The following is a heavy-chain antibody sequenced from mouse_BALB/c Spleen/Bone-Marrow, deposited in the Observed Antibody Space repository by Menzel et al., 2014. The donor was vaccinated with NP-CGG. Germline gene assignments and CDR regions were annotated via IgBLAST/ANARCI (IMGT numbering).Heavy chain of an antibody. D-gene: IGHD1-1*01. J-gene: IGHJ1*01. CDR2: ISDGGSST. CDR1: GFTFSDYF. CDR3: ASQDYYAGSYRYYEV. Sequence: DVMLVESGGGLVKPGGSLKLSCAASGFTFSDYFMYWVRQTPEKRLEWVATISDGGSSTYYPDSVKGRFTISRHNAKNNLYLQMSNLKSEHIAMYYCASQDYYAGSYRYYEVWCARTTVTVST. V-gene: IGHV5-4*02.